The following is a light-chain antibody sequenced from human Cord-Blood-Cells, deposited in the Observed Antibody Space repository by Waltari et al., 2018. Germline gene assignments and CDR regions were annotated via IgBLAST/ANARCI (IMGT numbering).Light chain of an antibody. J-gene: IGKJ2*01. CDR3: QQSYSTPLYT. Sequence: EIQMTQSPSSLSASVADRVTITCLASQSISSYLNLSQQKQGKAPKLLIYAASSLQRGVPSRFSGSGSGTDFTLTISSLQPEDFATYYCQQSYSTPLYTFGQGTKLEIK. CDR1: QSISSY. CDR2: AAS. V-gene: IGKV1-39*01.